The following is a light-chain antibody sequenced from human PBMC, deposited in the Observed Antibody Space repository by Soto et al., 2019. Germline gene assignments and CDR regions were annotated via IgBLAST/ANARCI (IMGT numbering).Light chain of an antibody. CDR3: QKYSGAPPT. CDR1: QAIGIY. CDR2: AAS. J-gene: IGKJ1*01. Sequence: DIQMTQSPSSLSTSVGDRVTITCRAGQAIGIYLAWYQQKPGKVPKLLIYAASTLQSGVPSRFSGSGSGTDFTLTINSLQPEDVATYYCQKYSGAPPTFGQGTKVEIK. V-gene: IGKV1-27*01.